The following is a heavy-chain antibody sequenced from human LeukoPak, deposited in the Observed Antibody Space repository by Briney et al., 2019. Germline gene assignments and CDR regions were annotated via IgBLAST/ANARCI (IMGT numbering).Heavy chain of an antibody. CDR3: ARVWGSYRSFGY. V-gene: IGHV3-23*01. D-gene: IGHD3-16*02. J-gene: IGHJ4*02. CDR1: GFTFSSYA. CDR2: ISGSGGST. Sequence: GGSLRLSCAASGFTFSSYAMSWVRQAPGKGLEWVSAISGSGGSTYYADSVKGRFTISRDNSKNTLYLQMNSLRAEDTAVYYCARVWGSYRSFGYWGQGTLVTVSS.